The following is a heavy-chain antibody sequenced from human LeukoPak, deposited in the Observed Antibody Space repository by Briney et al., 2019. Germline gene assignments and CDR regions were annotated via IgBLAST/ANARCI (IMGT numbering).Heavy chain of an antibody. CDR1: GGSISSSN. V-gene: IGHV3-23*01. Sequence: GTLSLTCAVSGGSISSSNWWSWVRQPPGKGLEWVSGISGSGGSTYYADSVKGRFTISRDNSTNTLYLQMNSLRAEDTAVYYCAKEKYCSATSCWDFDYWGQGTLVTVSS. D-gene: IGHD2-2*01. J-gene: IGHJ4*02. CDR2: ISGSGGST. CDR3: AKEKYCSATSCWDFDY.